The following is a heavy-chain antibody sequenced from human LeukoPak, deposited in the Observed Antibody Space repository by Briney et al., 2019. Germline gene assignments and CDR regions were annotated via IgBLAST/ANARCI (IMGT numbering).Heavy chain of an antibody. CDR3: AGRNMVRGVLNFDY. V-gene: IGHV1-69*04. D-gene: IGHD3-10*01. CDR1: GGTFSSYA. Sequence: SAKVSCKASGGTFSSYAISWVRQAPGQGLEWMGRIIPILGIANYAQKFQGRVTITADKSTSTAYMELSSLRSEDTAVYYCAGRNMVRGVLNFDYWGQGTLVTVSS. CDR2: IIPILGIA. J-gene: IGHJ4*02.